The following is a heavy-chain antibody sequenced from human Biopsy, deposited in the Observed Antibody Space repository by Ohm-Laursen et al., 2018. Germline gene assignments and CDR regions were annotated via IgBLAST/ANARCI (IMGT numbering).Heavy chain of an antibody. D-gene: IGHD4-23*01. V-gene: IGHV4-59*11. CDR3: ARGSNEYGGLYFPH. Sequence: SDTLSLTCTVSGGSFTGHYWTWIRQPPGKGLEGIGHISHTGYTSYKSSLKRRVTISLDTSRKHFSLRLTSLAAADTAVYYCARGSNEYGGLYFPHWGQGTLVTVSS. J-gene: IGHJ1*01. CDR2: ISHTGYT. CDR1: GGSFTGHY.